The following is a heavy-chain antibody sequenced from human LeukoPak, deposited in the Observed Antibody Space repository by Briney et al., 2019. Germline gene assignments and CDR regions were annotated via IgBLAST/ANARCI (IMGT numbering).Heavy chain of an antibody. D-gene: IGHD4-17*01. V-gene: IGHV3-23*01. CDR2: ISGNGGST. CDR3: AGDYGDYLNWFDP. Sequence: GGSLRLSCAASGFTFSSYAMSWVRQAPGKGLEWVSAISGNGGSTYYTDSVKGRFTISRDNSKNSLYLQMNSLRAEDTAVYYCAGDYGDYLNWFDPWGQGTLVTVSS. CDR1: GFTFSSYA. J-gene: IGHJ5*02.